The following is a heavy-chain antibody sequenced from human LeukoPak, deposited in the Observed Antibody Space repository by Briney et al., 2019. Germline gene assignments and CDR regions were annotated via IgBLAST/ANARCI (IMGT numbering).Heavy chain of an antibody. CDR1: GFTFSSYG. V-gene: IGHV3-30*03. CDR2: ISYDGSHK. CDR3: SASRPHYGDYYGLDV. Sequence: PGRSLRLSCAASGFTFSSYGLHWVRQAPGTGLEWVAVISYDGSHKYSADSVKGRFNISRDNFQNPLYLQMNSLRTEDTAVYFCSASRPHYGDYYGLDVWGHGTTVTVSS. D-gene: IGHD4/OR15-4a*01. J-gene: IGHJ6*02.